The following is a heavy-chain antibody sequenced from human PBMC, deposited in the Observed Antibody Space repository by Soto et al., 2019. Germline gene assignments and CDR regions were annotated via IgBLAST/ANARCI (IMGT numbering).Heavy chain of an antibody. Sequence: SETLSLTCAVYGGSFSGYYWSWIRQPPGKGLEWIGEINHSGSTNYNPSLKSRVTISVDTSKNQFSLKLSSVTAADTAVYYCARLTTPLDYWGQGTLVTVSS. V-gene: IGHV4-34*01. J-gene: IGHJ4*02. D-gene: IGHD4-4*01. CDR3: ARLTTPLDY. CDR2: INHSGST. CDR1: GGSFSGYY.